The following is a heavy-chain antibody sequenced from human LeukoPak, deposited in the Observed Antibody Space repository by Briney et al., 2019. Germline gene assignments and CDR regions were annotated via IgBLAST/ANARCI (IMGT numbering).Heavy chain of an antibody. CDR3: ARDPLTYCGGDCFPPVLGLKIDY. CDR1: GFIFSSYS. CDR2: ISSSSSYI. V-gene: IGHV3-21*01. J-gene: IGHJ4*02. D-gene: IGHD2-21*02. Sequence: GGSLRLSCAASGFIFSSYSMKWVRQAPGKGLEWVSSISSSSSYIYYADSVKGRFTISRDNAKNSLYLQMNSLRAEDTAVYYCARDPLTYCGGDCFPPVLGLKIDYWGQGTLVTVSS.